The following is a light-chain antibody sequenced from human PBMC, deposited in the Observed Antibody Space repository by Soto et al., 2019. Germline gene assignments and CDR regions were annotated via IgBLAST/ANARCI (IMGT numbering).Light chain of an antibody. CDR1: NIGSKT. Sequence: SYELTQPPSMSVAPGQTARITCGGNNIGSKTVHWYQQKAGQAPVLVVYDDSDRPSGIPERFSGSNSGNTATLTISRVEAGDEADYYCKVWDVSTVHYVFGTGTKVTVL. CDR2: DDS. CDR3: KVWDVSTVHYV. V-gene: IGLV3-21*02. J-gene: IGLJ1*01.